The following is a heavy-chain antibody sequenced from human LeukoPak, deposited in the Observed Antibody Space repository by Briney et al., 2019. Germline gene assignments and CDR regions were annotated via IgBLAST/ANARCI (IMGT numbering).Heavy chain of an antibody. V-gene: IGHV1-2*02. Sequence: ASVKVSCKASGYTFTGYYMHWVRQAPGQGLEWMGWINPNSGGTNYAQKFQGRVTMTRDTSISTAYLQWSSLKASDTAMYYCARRGVGATTDAFGIWGQGTMVTVSS. D-gene: IGHD1-26*01. J-gene: IGHJ3*02. CDR3: ARRGVGATTDAFGI. CDR2: INPNSGGT. CDR1: GYTFTGYY.